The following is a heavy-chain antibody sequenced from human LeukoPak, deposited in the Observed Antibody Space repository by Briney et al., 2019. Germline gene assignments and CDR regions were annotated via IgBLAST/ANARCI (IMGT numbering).Heavy chain of an antibody. D-gene: IGHD3-3*01. Sequence: PGGCLRLSCAASGFTFSSYGMHWVRQAPGKGLEWVAVISYDGSNKYYADSVKGRFTISRDNSKNTLYLQMNSLRAEDTAVYYCAKAPVLRFLEWLSDDAFDIWGQGTMVTVSS. CDR1: GFTFSSYG. CDR3: AKAPVLRFLEWLSDDAFDI. V-gene: IGHV3-30*18. J-gene: IGHJ3*02. CDR2: ISYDGSNK.